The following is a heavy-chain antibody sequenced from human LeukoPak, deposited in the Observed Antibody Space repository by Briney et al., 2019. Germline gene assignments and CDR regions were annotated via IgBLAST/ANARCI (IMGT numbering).Heavy chain of an antibody. J-gene: IGHJ4*02. CDR3: ARKAGIAAAGNYFDY. V-gene: IGHV3-74*01. CDR1: GFTFSSYW. D-gene: IGHD6-13*01. Sequence: PGGSLRLSCAASGFTFSSYWMHWVRQAPGKGLVWVSRINNDGSSTSYADSVKGRFTISRDNAKNTLYLQMNSLRAEDTAVYYCARKAGIAAAGNYFDYWGQGTLVTVSS. CDR2: INNDGSST.